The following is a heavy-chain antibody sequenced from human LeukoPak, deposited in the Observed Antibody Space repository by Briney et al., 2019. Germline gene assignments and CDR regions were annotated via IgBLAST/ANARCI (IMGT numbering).Heavy chain of an antibody. CDR3: ARGVTVADYYYYYGMDV. D-gene: IGHD4-23*01. CDR1: GGSFSGYY. J-gene: IGHJ6*02. CDR2: INHSGST. Sequence: SETLSLTCAVYGGSFSGYYWSWIRQPPGKGLEWIGEINHSGSTNYNPSLKSRVTISVDTSKNQFSLKLSSVTAADTAVYSCARGVTVADYYYYYGMDVWGQGTTVTVSS. V-gene: IGHV4-34*01.